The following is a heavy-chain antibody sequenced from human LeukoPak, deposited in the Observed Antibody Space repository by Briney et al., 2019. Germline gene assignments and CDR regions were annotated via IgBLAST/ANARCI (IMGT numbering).Heavy chain of an antibody. V-gene: IGHV1-69*06. CDR2: IIPIFGTA. Sequence: SVKVSCKASGYAFTSYGISWVRQAPGQGPEWMGGIIPIFGTANYAQKFQGRVTITADKSTSTAYMELSSLRSEDTAVYYCARATAMVRGVVVYFDYWGQGTLVTVSS. D-gene: IGHD3-10*01. CDR1: GYAFTSYG. CDR3: ARATAMVRGVVVYFDY. J-gene: IGHJ4*02.